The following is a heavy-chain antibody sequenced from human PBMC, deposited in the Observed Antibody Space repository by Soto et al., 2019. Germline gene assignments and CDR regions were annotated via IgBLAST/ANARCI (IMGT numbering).Heavy chain of an antibody. CDR3: ARVGGAQYYFDY. CDR2: IYYSGST. V-gene: IGHV4-30-4*01. D-gene: IGHD3-16*01. J-gene: IGHJ4*02. Sequence: TLSLTCTVSGGSISSGDYYWSWIRQPPGKGLEWIGYIYYSGSTYYNPSLKSRVTISVDTSKNQFSLKLSSVTAADTAVYYCARVGGAQYYFDYWGQGTLVTGSS. CDR1: GGSISSGDYY.